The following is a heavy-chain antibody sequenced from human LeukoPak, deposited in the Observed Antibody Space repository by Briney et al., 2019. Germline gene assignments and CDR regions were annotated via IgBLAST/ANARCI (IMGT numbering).Heavy chain of an antibody. CDR3: ARQGAVAGISSDY. J-gene: IGHJ4*02. Sequence: GGSLRLSCEASGFTFSDCYMSWIRQAPGKGLEWVSYFSSSGSTIYYADSVKGRFTISRDNAKNSLYLQMNSLRAEDTAVYYCARQGAVAGISSDYWGQGTLVTVSS. CDR1: GFTFSDCY. CDR2: FSSSGSTI. V-gene: IGHV3-11*01. D-gene: IGHD6-19*01.